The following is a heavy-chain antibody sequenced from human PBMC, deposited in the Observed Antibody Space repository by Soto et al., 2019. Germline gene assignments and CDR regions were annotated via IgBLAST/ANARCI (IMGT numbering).Heavy chain of an antibody. CDR2: ISAYNGNT. CDR1: GYTFTSYG. D-gene: IGHD5-18*01. CDR3: ARGEDTAMVPMDV. J-gene: IGHJ6*02. V-gene: IGHV1-18*01. Sequence: ASVNVSCKASGYTFTSYGISWVRQAPGQGLEWMGWISAYNGNTNYAQKLQGRVTMTTAXXXXXAXMXLXXXXSDXTAVYYCARGEDTAMVPMDVWGQGTTDTVSS.